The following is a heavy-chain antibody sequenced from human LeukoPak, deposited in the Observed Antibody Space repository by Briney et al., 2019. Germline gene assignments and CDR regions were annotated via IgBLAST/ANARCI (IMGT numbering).Heavy chain of an antibody. J-gene: IGHJ6*02. CDR3: AKGGYDILTGYPPPPVPIYYYGMDV. D-gene: IGHD3-9*01. Sequence: GRSLRLSCAASGFTFDDYAMHWVRQAPGKGLEWVSGISWNSGSIGYADSVKGRFTISRDNAKNSPYLQMNSLRAEDTVLYHCAKGGYDILTGYPPPPVPIYYYGMDVWGQGTTVTVSS. V-gene: IGHV3-9*01. CDR1: GFTFDDYA. CDR2: ISWNSGSI.